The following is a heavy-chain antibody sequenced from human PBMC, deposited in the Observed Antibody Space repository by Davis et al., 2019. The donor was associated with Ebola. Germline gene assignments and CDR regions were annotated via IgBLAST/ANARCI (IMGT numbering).Heavy chain of an antibody. V-gene: IGHV3-20*01. CDR1: GFTFDDYG. Sequence: GESLKISCAASGFTFDDYGMSWVRQAPGKGLEWVSGINWNGGSTGYADSVKGRFTISRDNAKNSLYLQMNSLRAEDTALYHCARDSGSLHYDYWGQGTLVTVSS. D-gene: IGHD1-26*01. CDR2: INWNGGST. J-gene: IGHJ4*02. CDR3: ARDSGSLHYDY.